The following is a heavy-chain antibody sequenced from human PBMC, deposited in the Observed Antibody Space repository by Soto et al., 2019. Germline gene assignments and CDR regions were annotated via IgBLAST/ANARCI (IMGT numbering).Heavy chain of an antibody. CDR3: AIALYDSYNYYDEYYMDV. V-gene: IGHV3-30*03. CDR2: ISHDGSNE. J-gene: IGHJ6*03. D-gene: IGHD3-22*01. Sequence: QVQLVESGGGVVQPGRSLRLSCAASGFIFSSNGRHWVRQAPGKGLEWVAVISHDGSNEYYVDSVKGRFTISRDNSKNKLYLQMNSLRPEDTAVYYCAIALYDSYNYYDEYYMDVWGQGTTVTVSS. CDR1: GFIFSSNG.